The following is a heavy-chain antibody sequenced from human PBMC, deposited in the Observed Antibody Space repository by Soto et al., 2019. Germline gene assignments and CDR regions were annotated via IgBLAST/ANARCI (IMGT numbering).Heavy chain of an antibody. Sequence: RASVKVSCKASGYTFTSYGISWVRQAPGQGLEWMGWISAYNGNTNYAQKLQGRVTMTTDTSTSTAYMELRSLRSDDTAVYYCARDGVGEWLLAYYYYYYGMDVWGQGTTVTVSS. V-gene: IGHV1-18*01. J-gene: IGHJ6*02. CDR2: ISAYNGNT. D-gene: IGHD3-3*01. CDR1: GYTFTSYG. CDR3: ARDGVGEWLLAYYYYYYGMDV.